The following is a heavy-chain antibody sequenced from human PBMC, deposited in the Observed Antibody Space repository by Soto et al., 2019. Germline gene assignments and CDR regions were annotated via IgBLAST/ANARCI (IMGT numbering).Heavy chain of an antibody. CDR3: ARESEDLTPNFDY. CDR1: GLTVSKYW. V-gene: IGHV3-74*01. J-gene: IGHJ4*02. Sequence: GGSLRLSCVASGLTVSKYWMHWVRQAPGKGLVWLSRITSDGRSTSYADSVKGRFTISRDNAKNSLYLEMNSLRAEDTAVYYCARESEDLTPNFDYWGQGTLVTVSS. CDR2: ITSDGRST.